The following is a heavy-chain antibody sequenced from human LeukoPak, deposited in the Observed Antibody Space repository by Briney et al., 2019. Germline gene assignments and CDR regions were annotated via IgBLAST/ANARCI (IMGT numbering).Heavy chain of an antibody. CDR3: AKDSGYTYTHAFDI. V-gene: IGHV3-23*01. CDR2: IPGSGGDT. J-gene: IGHJ3*02. Sequence: SGGSLRLSCAASAFTFSTYAMSWVRQSPGKGLEWVSGIPGSGGDTYYADSVKGRFTISRDNSKKTLYLQMNSLRAEDTAVYYCAKDSGYTYTHAFDIWGQGTKVTVSS. D-gene: IGHD5-18*01. CDR1: AFTFSTYA.